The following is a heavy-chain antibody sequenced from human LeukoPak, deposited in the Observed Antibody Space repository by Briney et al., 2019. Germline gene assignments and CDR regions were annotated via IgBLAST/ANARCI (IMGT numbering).Heavy chain of an antibody. J-gene: IGHJ6*03. CDR1: GGSLSPYY. Sequence: SETLSLTCTVSGGSLSPYYWSWIRQSPGKGLEWIGYISYSGSTNSHPSLKSRVTISVDTSKNQFSLKLSSVTAADTAVYYCAREGYSSSWYYYYYYMDVWGKGTTVTVSS. CDR3: AREGYSSSWYYYYYYMDV. CDR2: ISYSGST. V-gene: IGHV4-59*12. D-gene: IGHD6-13*01.